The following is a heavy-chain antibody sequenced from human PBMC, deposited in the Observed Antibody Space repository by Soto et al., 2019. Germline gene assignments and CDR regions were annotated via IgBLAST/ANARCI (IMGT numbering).Heavy chain of an antibody. Sequence: ASVKVSCKASGYTFTRYGISWMRQAPGQGLEWMGWISGYNGDTNYAREFQGRVSMTIDTSTTTAYMELRSLTSDDTAVYYCAKNGQPPYYYYGLDVWGQGTKVT. V-gene: IGHV1-18*01. J-gene: IGHJ6*02. CDR1: GYTFTRYG. CDR2: ISGYNGDT. D-gene: IGHD2-8*01. CDR3: AKNGQPPYYYYGLDV.